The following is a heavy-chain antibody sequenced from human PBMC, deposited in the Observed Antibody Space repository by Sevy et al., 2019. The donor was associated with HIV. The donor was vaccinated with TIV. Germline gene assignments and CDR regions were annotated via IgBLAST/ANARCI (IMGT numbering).Heavy chain of an antibody. CDR2: FDPEDGET. Sequence: ASVKVSCKVSGYTLTEFSMHWVRQAPGKGLEWMGTFDPEDGETIYAQKFQGRVTMTEEKATDRAYMELRSLRSEDTAVYYCATTKDYYDSSGYPFDYWGQGTLVTVSS. CDR3: ATTKDYYDSSGYPFDY. D-gene: IGHD3-22*01. J-gene: IGHJ4*02. V-gene: IGHV1-24*01. CDR1: GYTLTEFS.